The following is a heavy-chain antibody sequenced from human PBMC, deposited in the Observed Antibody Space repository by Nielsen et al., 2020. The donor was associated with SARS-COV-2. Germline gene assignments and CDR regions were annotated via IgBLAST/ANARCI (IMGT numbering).Heavy chain of an antibody. J-gene: IGHJ5*02. CDR2: IYYSGST. Sequence: SETLSLTCTVSGGSISSYYWSWIRQPPGKGLEWIGYIYYSGSTNYNPSLKSRVTISVDTSKNQSSLKLSSVTAADTAVYYCARESPGDGWFDPWGQGTLVTVSS. CDR1: GGSISSYY. D-gene: IGHD3-16*01. V-gene: IGHV4-59*01. CDR3: ARESPGDGWFDP.